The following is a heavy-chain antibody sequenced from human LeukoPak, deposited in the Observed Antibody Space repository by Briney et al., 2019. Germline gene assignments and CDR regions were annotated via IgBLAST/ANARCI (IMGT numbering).Heavy chain of an antibody. CDR2: INPNSGGT. V-gene: IGHV1-2*02. Sequence: ASVKVSCKASGYTFTGYYMHWVRQAPGQGLEWMGWINPNSGGTNYAQKFQGRVTMTRDTSISTAYMELSRLRSDDTAVYYCARDPGYSYGLYNWFDPWGQGTLVTVSS. D-gene: IGHD5-18*01. CDR3: ARDPGYSYGLYNWFDP. J-gene: IGHJ5*02. CDR1: GYTFTGYY.